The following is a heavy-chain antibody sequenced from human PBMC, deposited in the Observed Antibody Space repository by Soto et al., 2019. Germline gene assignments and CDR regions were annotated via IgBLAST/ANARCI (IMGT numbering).Heavy chain of an antibody. D-gene: IGHD1-1*01. J-gene: IGHJ4*02. CDR1: GYTFTDYD. CDR3: ARDDEYDDNGLDY. Sequence: QVQLMQSGAEVRKPGASVKVSCRASGYTFTDYDINWVRQATGQGLEWLGWMTPNSGNTGYALKFQGRVTLTRDISRSTAYMELSSLTSEDTAIYYCARDDEYDDNGLDYWGQGTLVTVSS. V-gene: IGHV1-8*02. CDR2: MTPNSGNT.